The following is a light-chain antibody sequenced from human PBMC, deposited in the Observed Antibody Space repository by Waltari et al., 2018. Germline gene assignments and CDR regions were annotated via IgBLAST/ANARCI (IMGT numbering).Light chain of an antibody. CDR3: CSYAGNYLRV. CDR1: SSDVGGYNY. CDR2: NVS. Sequence: QSALPQPRSLSGSPRQSVTISCTGTSSDVGGYNYVSWYQQYPGRAPKVVIYNVSKRPSGVPDRFSGSKSGNTASLTISGLQAEDEADYYCCSYAGNYLRVFGGGTRLTVL. J-gene: IGLJ3*02. V-gene: IGLV2-11*01.